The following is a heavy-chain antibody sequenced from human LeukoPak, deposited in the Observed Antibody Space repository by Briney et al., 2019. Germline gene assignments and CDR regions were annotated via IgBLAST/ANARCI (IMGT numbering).Heavy chain of an antibody. CDR2: IYYSGST. CDR3: ARGAYDILTGLAENFDY. D-gene: IGHD3-9*01. V-gene: IGHV4-39*07. J-gene: IGHJ4*02. Sequence: SETLSLTCTVSGGSISSSSYYWGWIRQPPGKGLEWIGSIYYSGSTYYNPSLKSRVTISVDTSKNQFSLKLSSVTAADTAVYYCARGAYDILTGLAENFDYWGQGTLVTVSS. CDR1: GGSISSSSYY.